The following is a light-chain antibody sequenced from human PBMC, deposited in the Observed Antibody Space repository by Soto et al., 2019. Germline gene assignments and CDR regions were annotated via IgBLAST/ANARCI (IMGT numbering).Light chain of an antibody. CDR2: EGS. Sequence: QSVLTQPASVSGSPGQSITISCTGTSSEVGSYNLVSWYQQHPGKAPKLMIYEGSKRPSGVSNRFSGSKSGNTASLTISGLQAEDEADYYCCSYAGSSTWVFGGGTQLTVL. CDR3: CSYAGSSTWV. V-gene: IGLV2-23*01. J-gene: IGLJ3*02. CDR1: SSEVGSYNL.